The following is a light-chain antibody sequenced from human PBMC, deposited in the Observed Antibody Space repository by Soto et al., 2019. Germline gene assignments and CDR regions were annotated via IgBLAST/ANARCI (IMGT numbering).Light chain of an antibody. Sequence: QSVLTQPPSASGSPGQSVTISCTGTSSDVGAYNYVSWYQQHAGKAPKLVIYEVTKRPSGVPDRFSGSKSANTASLTVSGLQAEDEADYDCSSFASSNTWVFGGGTTVTVL. V-gene: IGLV2-8*01. CDR1: SSDVGAYNY. CDR2: EVT. J-gene: IGLJ3*02. CDR3: SSFASSNTWV.